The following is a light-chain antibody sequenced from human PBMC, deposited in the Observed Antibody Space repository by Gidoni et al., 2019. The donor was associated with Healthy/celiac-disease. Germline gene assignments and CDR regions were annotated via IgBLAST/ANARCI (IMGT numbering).Light chain of an antibody. V-gene: IGKV4-1*01. CDR2: WAS. Sequence: DIVMTQSPDSLAVSLGERATINCRSSQSALYSSNNKNYLAWYQQKPGQPPKLLIYWASTRESGVPDRFSGSGSRTDFTLTISSLQAEDVAVYYCQQYYSTPLTFGPGTKVDIK. J-gene: IGKJ3*01. CDR3: QQYYSTPLT. CDR1: QSALYSSNNKNY.